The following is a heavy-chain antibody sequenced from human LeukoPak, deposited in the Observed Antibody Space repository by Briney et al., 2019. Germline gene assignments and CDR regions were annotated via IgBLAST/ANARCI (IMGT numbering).Heavy chain of an antibody. CDR2: MNFNGGYT. CDR1: GYTFSRYY. V-gene: IGHV1-8*01. Sequence: ASVKVSCKASGYTFSRYYIHWVRQAPGQGLEWMGWMNFNGGYTGYAQKFRDRVIMTRDASITTAYMELRSLRSDDTAVYYCARGNRWELRGMDVWGQGTTVTVSS. J-gene: IGHJ6*02. CDR3: ARGNRWELRGMDV. D-gene: IGHD1-26*01.